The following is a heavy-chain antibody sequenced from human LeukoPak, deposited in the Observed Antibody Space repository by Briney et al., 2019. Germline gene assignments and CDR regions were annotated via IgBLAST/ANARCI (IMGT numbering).Heavy chain of an antibody. J-gene: IGHJ6*03. CDR1: GFTFSGSA. V-gene: IGHV3-73*01. D-gene: IGHD3-3*01. CDR3: AVYDFWTPRGYYYYYYYMDV. CDR2: IRSTANGYAT. Sequence: PGGSLRLSCAASGFTFSGSALHWVRQASGKGLEWVGRIRSTANGYATAYAASVKGRFTISRDDSKNTAYLQMDSLKTEDTAVYYCAVYDFWTPRGYYYYYYYMDVWGKGTTVTVSS.